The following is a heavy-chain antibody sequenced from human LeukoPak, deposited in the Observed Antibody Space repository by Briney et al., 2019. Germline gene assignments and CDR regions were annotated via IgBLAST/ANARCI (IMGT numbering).Heavy chain of an antibody. CDR2: ISGSGGST. V-gene: IGHV3-23*01. D-gene: IGHD1-26*01. CDR3: AREFSGYSVSYCFDY. J-gene: IGHJ4*02. CDR1: GFTFSSYG. Sequence: PGGSLRLSCAASGFTFSSYGMSWVRQAPGKGLEWVSSISGSGGSTYYADSVKGRFTISRDNSKNTMFLQMNSLRAEDTAVYYCAREFSGYSVSYCFDYWGQGTLVTASS.